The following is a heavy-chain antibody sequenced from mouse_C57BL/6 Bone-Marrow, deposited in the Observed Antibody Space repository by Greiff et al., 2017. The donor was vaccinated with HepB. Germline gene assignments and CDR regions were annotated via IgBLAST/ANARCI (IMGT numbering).Heavy chain of an antibody. Sequence: EVQLMESGAELVRPGASVKLSCTASGFNIKDYYMHWVKQRPEQGLEWIGGIDPEDGDTEYAPKFQGKATMTADTSSNTAYLQLSSLTSEDTAVYYCTTDYYGSSYGYFDVWGTGTTVTVSS. CDR1: GFNIKDYY. V-gene: IGHV14-1*01. CDR2: IDPEDGDT. J-gene: IGHJ1*03. CDR3: TTDYYGSSYGYFDV. D-gene: IGHD1-1*01.